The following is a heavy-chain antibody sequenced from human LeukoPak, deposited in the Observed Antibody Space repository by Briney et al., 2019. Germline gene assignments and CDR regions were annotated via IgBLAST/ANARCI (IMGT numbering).Heavy chain of an antibody. J-gene: IGHJ6*02. Sequence: SVKVSCKASGGTFSSYAISWVRQAPGQGLEWMGGIIPIFGTANYAQKFQGRVTITADESTSTAYMELSSLRSEDTAVYYCARVKGGTTTGGLYYYYGMDVWGQGTLVTVSS. CDR1: GGTFSSYA. CDR3: ARVKGGTTTGGLYYYYGMDV. CDR2: IIPIFGTA. V-gene: IGHV1-69*01. D-gene: IGHD1-1*01.